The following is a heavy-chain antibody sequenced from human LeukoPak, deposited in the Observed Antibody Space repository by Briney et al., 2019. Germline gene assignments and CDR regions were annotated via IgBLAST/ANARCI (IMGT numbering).Heavy chain of an antibody. CDR3: AREDCSSTSCYLAAFDI. CDR2: ISSSSSYI. J-gene: IGHJ3*02. Sequence: GGSLRLSCAASGFTFSSYSMNWVRQAPGKGLEWVSSISSSSSYIYYAVSVKGRFTISRDNAKNSLYLQMNSLRAEDTAVYYCAREDCSSTSCYLAAFDIWGQGTMVTVSS. V-gene: IGHV3-21*01. D-gene: IGHD2-2*01. CDR1: GFTFSSYS.